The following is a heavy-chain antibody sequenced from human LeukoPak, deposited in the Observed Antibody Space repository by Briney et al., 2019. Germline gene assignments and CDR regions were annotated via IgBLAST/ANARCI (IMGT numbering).Heavy chain of an antibody. CDR2: MNPNSEDT. J-gene: IGHJ4*02. Sequence: ASVKVSCKSSGYTFTNYEINWVRQATGQGLEWMGWMNPNSEDTAYAQKFQGRISMTRSTSISTAYMELSSLRSEDTAVYYCGRGLGSYDSSELTWPMISFWGQGTMVTVSS. V-gene: IGHV1-8*01. CDR1: GYTFTNYE. CDR3: GRGLGSYDSSELTWPMISF. D-gene: IGHD3-22*01.